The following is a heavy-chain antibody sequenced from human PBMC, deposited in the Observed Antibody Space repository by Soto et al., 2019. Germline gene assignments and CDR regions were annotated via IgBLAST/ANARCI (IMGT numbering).Heavy chain of an antibody. D-gene: IGHD6-19*01. CDR1: GGSISSSSYY. J-gene: IGHJ4*02. CDR2: IYYSGST. CDR3: ARHSRVDTAMARGYSSGWYIREFDY. V-gene: IGHV4-39*01. Sequence: QLQLQESGPGLVKPSETLSLTCTVSGGSISSSSYYWGWIRQPPGKGLEWIGSIYYSGSTYYNPSLKSRVTISVDTSKNQFSLKLSSVTAADTAVYYCARHSRVDTAMARGYSSGWYIREFDYWGQGTLVTVSS.